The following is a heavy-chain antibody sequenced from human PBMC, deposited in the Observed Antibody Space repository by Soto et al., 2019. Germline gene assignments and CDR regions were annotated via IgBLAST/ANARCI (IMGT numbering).Heavy chain of an antibody. V-gene: IGHV4-59*08. CDR2: IYYTGTT. CDR3: APLRRLGEVSPYFDS. CDR1: YASINNYH. Sequence: QVQLQESGPGLLKPSETLSLSCTVSYASINNYHWTWIRQPPGKGLEWIAYIYYTGTTNFNPSLSSRLSTAMDTSKNQFSLKLRSVTASDTAVYYCAPLRRLGEVSPYFDSWGQGRMVIVSS. D-gene: IGHD3-10*01. J-gene: IGHJ4*02.